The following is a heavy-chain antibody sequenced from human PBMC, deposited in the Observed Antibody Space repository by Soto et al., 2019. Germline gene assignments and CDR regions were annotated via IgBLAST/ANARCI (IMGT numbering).Heavy chain of an antibody. CDR3: AREGNYYDSSGYYYPYPYLAACDI. J-gene: IGHJ3*02. D-gene: IGHD3-22*01. Sequence: SSETLSLTCTVSGGSISSYYWSRIRQPPGKGLEWIGYIYYSGSTNYNPSLKSRVTISVDTSKNQFSLKMSSVTAADTAVYYCAREGNYYDSSGYYYPYPYLAACDIWGQGTMVTVAS. CDR2: IYYSGST. CDR1: GGSISSYY. V-gene: IGHV4-59*01.